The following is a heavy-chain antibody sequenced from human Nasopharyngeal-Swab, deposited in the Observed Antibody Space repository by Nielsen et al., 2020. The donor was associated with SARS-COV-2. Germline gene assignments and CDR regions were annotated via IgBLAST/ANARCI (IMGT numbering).Heavy chain of an antibody. CDR1: GFTFRSHD. D-gene: IGHD3-9*01. CDR2: IGGNGART. Sequence: GVLKISCAASGFTFRSHDMTWVRQAPGKGLEWVSAIGGNGARTHYADSVRGRFIISRDNSKSTLDLQMNSLRAEDTAVYYCAKDYDIGYWGQGTLVTVSS. J-gene: IGHJ4*02. V-gene: IGHV3-23*01. CDR3: AKDYDIGY.